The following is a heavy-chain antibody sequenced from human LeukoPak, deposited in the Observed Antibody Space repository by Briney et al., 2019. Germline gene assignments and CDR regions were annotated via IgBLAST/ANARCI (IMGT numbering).Heavy chain of an antibody. Sequence: PSETLSLTCAVYGGSFSGYYWSWIRQPPGKGLEWIGEINHSGSTNYNPSLKSRVTISVDTSKNQFSLKLSPVTAADTAVYYCAKLAVDTPIGTDYWGQGTLVTVSS. CDR2: INHSGST. J-gene: IGHJ4*02. CDR3: AKLAVDTPIGTDY. CDR1: GGSFSGYY. D-gene: IGHD1-1*01. V-gene: IGHV4-34*01.